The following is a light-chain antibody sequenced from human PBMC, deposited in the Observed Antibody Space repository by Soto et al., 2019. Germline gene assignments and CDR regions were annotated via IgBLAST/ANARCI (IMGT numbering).Light chain of an antibody. J-gene: IGKJ1*01. CDR2: GAS. V-gene: IGKV3-15*01. Sequence: EIAMTQSPATLSVSPGERATLSCRASQTVSSNLAWYQQKPGQAPRLLIHGASTRATGIPARFSGSGSGTELTLTINSLQSEDFAVYYCQQYNDWPWTFGQGTKVEIK. CDR3: QQYNDWPWT. CDR1: QTVSSN.